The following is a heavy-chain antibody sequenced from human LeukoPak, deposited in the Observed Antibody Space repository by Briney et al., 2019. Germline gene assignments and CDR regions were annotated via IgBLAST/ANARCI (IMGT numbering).Heavy chain of an antibody. CDR3: ASPLIRYSGSYLWAY. Sequence: ASVKVSCKASGYTFTGYYMHWVRQAPGQGLELMGWINPNSGGTNYAQKFQGRVTMTRDTSTSTAYMELSRLRSDDTAVYYCASPLIRYSGSYLWAYWGQGTLVTVSS. V-gene: IGHV1-2*02. J-gene: IGHJ4*02. CDR1: GYTFTGYY. D-gene: IGHD1-26*01. CDR2: INPNSGGT.